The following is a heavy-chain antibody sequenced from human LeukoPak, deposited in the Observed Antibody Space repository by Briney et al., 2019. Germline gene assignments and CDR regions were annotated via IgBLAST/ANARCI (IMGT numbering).Heavy chain of an antibody. Sequence: GGSLRLSCAASGFTFSSYSMNWVRQAPGKGLEWVSYISSSSSTIYYADSVKGRFTISRDNAKNSLYLQMNSLRAEDTAVYYCAGGYSYGYSVYYYYYYGMDVWGQGTTVTVSS. J-gene: IGHJ6*02. CDR1: GFTFSSYS. CDR3: AGGYSYGYSVYYYYYYGMDV. CDR2: ISSSSSTI. V-gene: IGHV3-48*04. D-gene: IGHD5-18*01.